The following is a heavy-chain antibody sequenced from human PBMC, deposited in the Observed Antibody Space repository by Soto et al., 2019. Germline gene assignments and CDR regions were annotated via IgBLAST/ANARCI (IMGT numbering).Heavy chain of an antibody. Sequence: QVQLQESGPGLVKPSQTLSLTCTVSGGSISSGDHYWNWIRQPPGKGLEWIGYIDYSGSTYYNPSIKSRVTISVKMSKNQFSLKLSSVTAADTAVYYCARDSYPRYFDLWGRGTLVTVSS. CDR1: GGSISSGDHY. V-gene: IGHV4-30-4*01. CDR3: ARDSYPRYFDL. CDR2: IDYSGST. J-gene: IGHJ2*01.